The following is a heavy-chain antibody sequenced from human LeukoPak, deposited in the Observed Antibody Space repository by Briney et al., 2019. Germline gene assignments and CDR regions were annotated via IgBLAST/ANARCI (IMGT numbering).Heavy chain of an antibody. V-gene: IGHV4-30-4*01. D-gene: IGHD6-13*01. CDR3: ARAPLAAAGTGYYYYYGMDV. CDR1: GGSISSGDYY. Sequence: SETLSLTCTVSGGSISSGDYYWSWIRQPPGKGLEWIEYIYYSGSTYYNPSLKSRVTISVDTSKNQFSLKLSSVTAADTAVYYCARAPLAAAGTGYYYYYGMDVWGQGTTVTVSS. CDR2: IYYSGST. J-gene: IGHJ6*02.